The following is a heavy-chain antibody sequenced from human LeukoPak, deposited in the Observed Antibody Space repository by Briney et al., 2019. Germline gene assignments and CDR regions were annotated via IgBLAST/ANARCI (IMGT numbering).Heavy chain of an antibody. J-gene: IGHJ4*02. D-gene: IGHD3-22*01. CDR1: GFTFSSYS. Sequence: GGSLRLSCAASGFTFSSYSMNWVRQAPGKGLEWVSSISSSSSYIYYADSVKGRFTISRDNSKNTLYLQMNSLRAEDTAVYYCAKYYDSSGYYYDYFDYWGQGTLVTVSS. CDR2: ISSSSSYI. V-gene: IGHV3-21*04. CDR3: AKYYDSSGYYYDYFDY.